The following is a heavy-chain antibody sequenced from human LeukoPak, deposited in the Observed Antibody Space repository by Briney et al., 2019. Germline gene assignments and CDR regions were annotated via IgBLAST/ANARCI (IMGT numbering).Heavy chain of an antibody. Sequence: PGGSLRLSCAASGFTVSSTYMSWVRQAPGKGLEWVAVILYDGINKYYADSVKGRFTISRDNSKNTLYLQMNSLRAEDTAVYYCAKVILGGYYDSSGYYEDYWGQGTLVTVSS. J-gene: IGHJ4*02. CDR2: ILYDGINK. CDR1: GFTVSSTY. V-gene: IGHV3-30*18. D-gene: IGHD3-22*01. CDR3: AKVILGGYYDSSGYYEDY.